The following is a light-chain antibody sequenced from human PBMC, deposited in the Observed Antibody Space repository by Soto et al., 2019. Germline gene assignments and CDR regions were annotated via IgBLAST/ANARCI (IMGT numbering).Light chain of an antibody. CDR2: GAS. CDR3: QQYTGPTTT. J-gene: IGKJ5*01. Sequence: EIILTQCPDTLSLSPGERAALSCGGSQTVSSKYLAWCQQRHGQAPRLVIYGASTRAAGIPDRFSGSGSGTDCTLTITRLENEDSAVYFCQQYTGPTTTFGQGTRLEIK. V-gene: IGKV3-20*01. CDR1: QTVSSKY.